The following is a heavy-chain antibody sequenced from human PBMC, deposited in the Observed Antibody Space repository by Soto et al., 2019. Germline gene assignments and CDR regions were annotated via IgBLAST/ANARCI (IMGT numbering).Heavy chain of an antibody. CDR1: GASISSAGYS. CDR2: ITYSGDT. Sequence: SETLSLTCTVSGASISSAGYSWSWVRQHPGKGLEWIGYITYSGDTDYNPSLRSRVSISIDTSRNQFSLKLSSVTAADTAVYYCARDYSTWEQQYYYGMDVWGQGTTVTVSS. V-gene: IGHV4-31*03. J-gene: IGHJ6*02. CDR3: ARDYSTWEQQYYYGMDV. D-gene: IGHD1-26*01.